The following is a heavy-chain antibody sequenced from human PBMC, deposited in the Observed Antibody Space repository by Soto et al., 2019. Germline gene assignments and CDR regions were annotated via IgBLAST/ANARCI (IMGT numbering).Heavy chain of an antibody. J-gene: IGHJ3*02. CDR2: IYPGDSDC. D-gene: IGHD2-21*02. CDR1: GYSFISYW. V-gene: IGHV5-51*01. CDR3: ARRLGGDSRGFDI. Sequence: GESLKLSCKGAGYSFISYWIGWVLQKPGKGLEWMGIIYPGDSDCRYSPSFIGQVTISADRSISTAYLQWSSLKASDTAMYYCARRLGGDSRGFDIWGQGTMVTVSS.